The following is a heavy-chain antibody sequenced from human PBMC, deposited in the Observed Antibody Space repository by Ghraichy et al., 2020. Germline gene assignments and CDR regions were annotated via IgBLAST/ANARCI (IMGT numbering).Heavy chain of an antibody. CDR1: GFIFSSYA. Sequence: GESLNISCAASGFIFSSYAMSWVRQAPGKGLEWVSAISGSGHSTYYADSVKGRFTISRDNFKNTLYLQMNSLRAEDTAVYYCAKDLPKDGDYEYYYYALDVWGQGTTVTVSS. D-gene: IGHD4-17*01. CDR2: ISGSGHST. J-gene: IGHJ6*02. V-gene: IGHV3-23*01. CDR3: AKDLPKDGDYEYYYYALDV.